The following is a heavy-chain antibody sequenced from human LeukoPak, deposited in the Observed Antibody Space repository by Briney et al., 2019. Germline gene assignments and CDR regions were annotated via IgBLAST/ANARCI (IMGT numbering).Heavy chain of an antibody. Sequence: GGSLRLSCAASGLTFGSYTMSWVRQAPGKGLEWVSSISANSLHIFYADSVKGRFTISRDNAKNSLYLQMNNLRVEDTAVYYCVGPDSQFDCWGQGTLVTVSS. D-gene: IGHD3-10*01. CDR1: GLTFGSYT. CDR2: ISANSLHI. J-gene: IGHJ4*02. V-gene: IGHV3-21*01. CDR3: VGPDSQFDC.